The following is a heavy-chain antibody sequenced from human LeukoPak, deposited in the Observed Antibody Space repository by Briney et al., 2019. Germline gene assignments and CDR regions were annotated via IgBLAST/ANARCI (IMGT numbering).Heavy chain of an antibody. J-gene: IGHJ4*02. CDR1: GFTFSSYS. CDR3: ARDGFSYYYDSSGASDY. V-gene: IGHV3-21*01. CDR2: ISSSSSYI. Sequence: GGSPRLSCAASGFTFSSYSMTWVRQAPGKGLEWVSSISSSSSYIYYADSVKGRFTISRDNAKNSLYLQMNSLRAEDTAVYYCARDGFSYYYDSSGASDYWGQGTLVTVSS. D-gene: IGHD3-22*01.